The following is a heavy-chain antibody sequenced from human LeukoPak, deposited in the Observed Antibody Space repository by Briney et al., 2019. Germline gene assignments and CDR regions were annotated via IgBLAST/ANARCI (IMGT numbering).Heavy chain of an antibody. CDR2: IFYSGST. CDR3: ARVYYSSSYDYWYFDL. J-gene: IGHJ2*01. Sequence: SETLSLTCTVSGGSISNYYWSWIRQPPGKGLEWIGYIFYSGSTNYNPSLQSRVTISVDTSKNQLSRKLRSVTAADKAVYYCARVYYSSSYDYWYFDLWGRGTLVTVSS. V-gene: IGHV4-59*01. D-gene: IGHD6-13*01. CDR1: GGSISNYY.